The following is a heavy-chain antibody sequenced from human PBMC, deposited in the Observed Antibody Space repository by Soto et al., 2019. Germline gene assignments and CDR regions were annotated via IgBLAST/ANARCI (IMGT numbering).Heavy chain of an antibody. Sequence: EVQLVESGGGLVQPGGSLRLSCAASGFTFSSYWIHWVRQAPGKGLVWVSRIKGDGSRTDYADSVKGRFTISRDNAKNRVYLQMNSLRDEDTAVYYCARGLPGCYGMDVWGQGTTVTVSS. CDR2: IKGDGSRT. J-gene: IGHJ6*02. V-gene: IGHV3-74*01. CDR1: GFTFSSYW. CDR3: ARGLPGCYGMDV. D-gene: IGHD4-17*01.